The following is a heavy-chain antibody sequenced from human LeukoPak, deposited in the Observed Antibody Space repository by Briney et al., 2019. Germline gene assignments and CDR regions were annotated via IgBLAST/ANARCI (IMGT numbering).Heavy chain of an antibody. J-gene: IGHJ4*02. D-gene: IGHD6-6*01. CDR1: GGSFSGYY. CDR2: INHSGST. Sequence: SETLSLTCAVYGGSFSGYYWSWIRQPPGKGLEWIGEINHSGSTNYNPSLKSRVTISVDTSKNQFSLKLSSVTAADTAVYYCARSAGAIAACLDYWGQGTLVTVSS. CDR3: ARSAGAIAACLDY. V-gene: IGHV4-34*01.